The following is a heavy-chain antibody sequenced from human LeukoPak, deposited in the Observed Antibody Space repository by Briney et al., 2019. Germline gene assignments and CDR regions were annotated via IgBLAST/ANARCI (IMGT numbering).Heavy chain of an antibody. CDR1: GFTVSSNY. D-gene: IGHD4-17*01. V-gene: IGHV3-53*01. J-gene: IGHJ4*02. CDR2: IYSGGST. Sequence: GGSLRLSCADSGFTVSSNYMRWVRQAPGKGLEWVSVIYSGGSTYYADSVKGRFTISRDNSKNTLYLQMNSLRAEDTAVYYCAHPSTPDYGGLDYWGQGTLVTVSS. CDR3: AHPSTPDYGGLDY.